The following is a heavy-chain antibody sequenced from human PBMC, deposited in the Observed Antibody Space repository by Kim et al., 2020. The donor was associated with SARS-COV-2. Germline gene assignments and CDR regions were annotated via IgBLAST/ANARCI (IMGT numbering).Heavy chain of an antibody. Sequence: LKSRVTISVDTSKNQFSLKLSSVTAADTAVYYCARHIGSSSWPKPYYFDYWGQGTLVTVSS. J-gene: IGHJ4*02. CDR3: ARHIGSSSWPKPYYFDY. D-gene: IGHD2-2*01. V-gene: IGHV4-39*01.